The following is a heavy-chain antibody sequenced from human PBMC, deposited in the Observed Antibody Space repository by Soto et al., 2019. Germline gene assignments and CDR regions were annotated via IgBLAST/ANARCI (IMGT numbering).Heavy chain of an antibody. V-gene: IGHV5-51*01. J-gene: IGHJ4*02. D-gene: IGHD1-26*01. CDR2: FYPGDSTS. Sequence: PGESLKISCKTSGYSFISYWVAWVRQKPGKGLEWMGTFYPGDSTSTYSPSFQGQVTISVDKSISTAYLHLSSLKASDTAMYFCARRVGGLQHLDYWGQGTLVTVSS. CDR1: GYSFISYW. CDR3: ARRVGGLQHLDY.